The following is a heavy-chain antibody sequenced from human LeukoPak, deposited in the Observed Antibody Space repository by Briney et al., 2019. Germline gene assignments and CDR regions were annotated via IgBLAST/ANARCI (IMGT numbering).Heavy chain of an antibody. CDR3: ARAAAAAGINYYFDY. V-gene: IGHV1-69*13. CDR1: GGTFSSYA. Sequence: ASVKVSCKASGGTFSSYAISWVRQAPGQGLEWMGGIIPIFGTANYAQKFQGRVTITADESTSTAYMELSSLRSEDTAVYYCARAAAAAGINYYFDYWGQGTLVTVSS. D-gene: IGHD6-13*01. J-gene: IGHJ4*02. CDR2: IIPIFGTA.